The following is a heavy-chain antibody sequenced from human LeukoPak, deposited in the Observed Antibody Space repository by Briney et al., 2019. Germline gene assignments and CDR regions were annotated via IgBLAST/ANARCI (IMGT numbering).Heavy chain of an antibody. CDR3: ARDTYYYDSGSQ. J-gene: IGHJ4*02. V-gene: IGHV3-48*03. CDR2: ISSSGSTI. D-gene: IGHD3-22*01. CDR1: GFTFSSYE. Sequence: GGSLRLSCAASGFTFSSYEMNWVRQAPGKGLEWVSYISSSGSTIYYADSVKGRFTISRDNAKNSLYLQMNSLRAEDTAVYYCARDTYYYDSGSQWGQGTLVTVSS.